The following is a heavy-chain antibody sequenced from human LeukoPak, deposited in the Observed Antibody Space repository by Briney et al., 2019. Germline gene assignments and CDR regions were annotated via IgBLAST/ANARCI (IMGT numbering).Heavy chain of an antibody. D-gene: IGHD6-13*01. CDR3: ARAIGYCSSWSDNWFDP. CDR1: GYSISSGYY. J-gene: IGHJ5*02. CDR2: IYHSGST. V-gene: IGHV4-38-2*02. Sequence: SETLSLTCTVSGYSISSGYYWGWIRQPPGKGLEWIGSIYHSGSTNYNPSLKSRVTISVDTSKNQFSLKLSSVTAADTAVYYCARAIGYCSSWSDNWFDPWGQGTLVTVSS.